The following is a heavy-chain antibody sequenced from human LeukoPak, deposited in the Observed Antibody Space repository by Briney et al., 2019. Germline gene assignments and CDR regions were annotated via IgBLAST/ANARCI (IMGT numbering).Heavy chain of an antibody. CDR2: IYYSGST. J-gene: IGHJ3*02. CDR3: ARGRYYYDSSGYANDAFDI. Sequence: SETLSLTCTVSGGSISSSSYYWGWIRQPPGKGLEWIGSIYYSGSTYYNPSLKSRVTISVDTSKNQFSLKLSSVTAADAAVYYCARGRYYYDSSGYANDAFDIWGQGTMVTVSS. V-gene: IGHV4-39*07. CDR1: GGSISSSSYY. D-gene: IGHD3-22*01.